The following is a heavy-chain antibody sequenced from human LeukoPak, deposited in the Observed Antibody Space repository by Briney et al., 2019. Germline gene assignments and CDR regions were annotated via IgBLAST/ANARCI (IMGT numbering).Heavy chain of an antibody. V-gene: IGHV3-23*01. CDR1: GFTFSNYA. CDR2: ISSSGDNT. Sequence: GGSLRLSCAASGFTFSNYAMSWVRQAPGKGLEWVSTISSSGDNTHYADSVKGRFTISRDNSKNTQFLQMNSLRAEDTAVYYCAKRHYYASGSPLYYFDYWGQGTLVTVSS. CDR3: AKRHYYASGSPLYYFDY. D-gene: IGHD3-10*01. J-gene: IGHJ4*02.